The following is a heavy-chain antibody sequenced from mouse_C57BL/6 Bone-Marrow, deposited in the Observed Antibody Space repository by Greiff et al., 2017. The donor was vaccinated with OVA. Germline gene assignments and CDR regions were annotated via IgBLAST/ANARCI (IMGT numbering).Heavy chain of an antibody. Sequence: QVQLQQPGAELVRPGTSVKLSCKASGYTFTSYWMHWVKQRPGQGLEWIGVIDPSDSYTNYNQKFKGKATLTVDTSSSTAYMELRSLTSEDSAVYFCARRQLVLWFAYWGQGTLVTVSA. J-gene: IGHJ3*01. CDR2: IDPSDSYT. D-gene: IGHD4-1*02. CDR1: GYTFTSYW. V-gene: IGHV1-59*01. CDR3: ARRQLVLWFAY.